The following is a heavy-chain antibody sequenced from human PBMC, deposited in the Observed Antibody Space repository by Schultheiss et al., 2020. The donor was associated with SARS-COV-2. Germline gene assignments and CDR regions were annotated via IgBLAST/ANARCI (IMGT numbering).Heavy chain of an antibody. CDR2: ISGSGGST. Sequence: GESLKISCAASGFTFSGYAMSWVRQAPGKGLEWVSAISGSGGSTYYADSVKGRFTISRDNSKNTLYLQMNSLRAEDTAVYYCAKELSRLGKSEYYFDYWGQGTLVTVSS. CDR1: GFTFSGYA. CDR3: AKELSRLGKSEYYFDY. D-gene: IGHD7-27*01. J-gene: IGHJ4*02. V-gene: IGHV3-23*01.